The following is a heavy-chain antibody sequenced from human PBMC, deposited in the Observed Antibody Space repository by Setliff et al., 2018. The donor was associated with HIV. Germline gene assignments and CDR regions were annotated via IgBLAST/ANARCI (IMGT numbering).Heavy chain of an antibody. CDR1: GYTFTSYG. CDR2: ISGYNGIT. J-gene: IGHJ3*02. V-gene: IGHV1-18*01. Sequence: ASVKVSCKASGYTFTSYGISWVRQAPGQGLEWMGWISGYNGITKYSQKLQGRVTMTTDTSTSTAHMELRSLRSDDTAVYYCARIKARDDAFDIWGQGTMVTV. CDR3: ARIKARDDAFDI.